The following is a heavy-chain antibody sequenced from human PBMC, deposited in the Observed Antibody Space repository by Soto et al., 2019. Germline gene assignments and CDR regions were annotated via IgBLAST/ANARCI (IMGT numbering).Heavy chain of an antibody. V-gene: IGHV4-4*07. CDR1: GGSISIYY. CDR3: ARALSSAAGLYFDF. CDR2: IHTTDGT. J-gene: IGHJ4*02. Sequence: SETLSLTCTVSGGSISIYYWSWISHPAGKGMEWIGRIHTTDGTNYNPSLKSRVTMSIDTSNNQFSLKLSSLTAADTAVYYCARALSSAAGLYFDFWGQGTLVTVSS. D-gene: IGHD6-13*01.